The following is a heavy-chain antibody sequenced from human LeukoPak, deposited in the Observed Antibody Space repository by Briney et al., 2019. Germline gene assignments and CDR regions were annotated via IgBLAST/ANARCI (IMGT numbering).Heavy chain of an antibody. V-gene: IGHV3-30*02. CDR3: AKSYDYGGNSPSFDY. Sequence: GGSLRLSCAASGFTFSSYGMHWVRKAPGKGLERVAFIRYDGSNKYYADSVKGRFTISRDNSKNTLYLQMNSLRAEDTAVYYCAKSYDYGGNSPSFDYWGQGTLVTVSS. J-gene: IGHJ4*02. CDR1: GFTFSSYG. CDR2: IRYDGSNK. D-gene: IGHD4-23*01.